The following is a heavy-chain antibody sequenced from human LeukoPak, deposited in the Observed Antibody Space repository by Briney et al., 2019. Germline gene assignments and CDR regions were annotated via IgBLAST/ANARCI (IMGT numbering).Heavy chain of an antibody. D-gene: IGHD3-10*01. CDR2: IYHSGST. CDR1: GYSISSGYY. CDR3: ARPTIRYYGSGSYYNV. Sequence: SETLSLTCTVSGYSISSGYYWGWIRQPPGKGLEWIGSIYHSGSTNYNPSLKSRVTISVDTSKNQFSLKLSSVTAADTAVYYCARPTIRYYGSGSYYNVWGKGTTVTISS. J-gene: IGHJ6*04. V-gene: IGHV4-38-2*02.